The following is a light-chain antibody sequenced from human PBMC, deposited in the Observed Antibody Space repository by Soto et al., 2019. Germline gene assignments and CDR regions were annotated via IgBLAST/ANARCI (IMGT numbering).Light chain of an antibody. Sequence: DIVLTQSPGTLSLSPGERATLSCRASQSVSSYLAWYQQKPGQAPRVLIYGTSIRASGVPDRFSGSGAGKDFPLTISRLETEDLAVYYCQQYGSSSWTFGQGTKVDIK. CDR3: QQYGSSSWT. CDR1: QSVSSY. CDR2: GTS. J-gene: IGKJ1*01. V-gene: IGKV3-20*01.